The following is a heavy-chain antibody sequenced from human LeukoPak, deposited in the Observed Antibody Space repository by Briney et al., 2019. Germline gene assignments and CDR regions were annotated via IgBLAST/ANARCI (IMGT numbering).Heavy chain of an antibody. D-gene: IGHD2-2*01. CDR1: GYTFTSYY. Sequence: ASVKVSCKASGYTFTSYYMHWVRQAPGQGLEWMGIINPSGGSTSYAQKFQGRVTMTRDRSTSTVYMELNSLRSEDPAVYYCAREDIVVVPATLDYWGQGTLATVSS. V-gene: IGHV1-46*01. CDR2: INPSGGST. CDR3: AREDIVVVPATLDY. J-gene: IGHJ4*02.